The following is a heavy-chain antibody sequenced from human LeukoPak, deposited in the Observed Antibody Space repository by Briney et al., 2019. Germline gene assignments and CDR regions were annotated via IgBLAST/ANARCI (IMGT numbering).Heavy chain of an antibody. CDR1: GGSISRYY. CDR2: IYTSGST. J-gene: IGHJ6*03. V-gene: IGHV4-4*07. Sequence: SETLSLTCTVSGGSISRYYWSWIRQPAGQGLEWIGRIYTSGSTNYNPSLKSRVTMSVDTSKKQFSLKLSSVTAADTAVYYCARTRTLNYYYYMDVWGKGTTVTVSS. CDR3: ARTRTLNYYYYMDV.